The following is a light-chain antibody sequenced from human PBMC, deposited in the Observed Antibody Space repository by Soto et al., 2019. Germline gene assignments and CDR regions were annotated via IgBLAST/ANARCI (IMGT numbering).Light chain of an antibody. V-gene: IGKV1-9*01. CDR3: PQLNSYPLS. CDR1: QVISSY. CDR2: AAS. Sequence: DIQLTQSPSFLSASVGDRVTITCRASQVISSYLDWYQQKPEKAPKLLIYAASPSQSGVPSRFSGSGAGTEFPRTISSLQPEDFAAYYCPQLNSYPLSFGQGIKVEI. J-gene: IGKJ1*01.